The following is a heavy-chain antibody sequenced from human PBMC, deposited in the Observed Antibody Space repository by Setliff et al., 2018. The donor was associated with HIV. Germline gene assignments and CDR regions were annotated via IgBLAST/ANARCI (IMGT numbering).Heavy chain of an antibody. CDR2: IHYTGSN. D-gene: IGHD5-12*01. CDR3: ARGGNSRAAWFDS. Sequence: PSETLSLTCSVSGGSITSGGHYWSWIRHLPGKGLEWIGYIHYTGSNFYNPSLTDRLTLSVDMSDNQFSLKLTSVTAANTAVYYCARGGNSRAAWFDSWGQGTLVTVSS. V-gene: IGHV4-31*02. J-gene: IGHJ5*01. CDR1: GGSITSGGHY.